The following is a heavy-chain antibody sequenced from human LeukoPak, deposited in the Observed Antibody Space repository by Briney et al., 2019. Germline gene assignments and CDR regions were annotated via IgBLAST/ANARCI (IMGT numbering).Heavy chain of an antibody. CDR2: SRDRAHSYTT. J-gene: IGHJ4*02. CDR1: GFTFSDHY. Sequence: GGSLRLSCAASGFTFSDHYMDWVRQAPGKGLEWIGRSRDRAHSYTTEYAASVKGRFTISRDDSKDLLYLQMNSLITEDTAVYFCARRGDRDSRGYYLDSDYWGQGTLVTVSS. D-gene: IGHD3-22*01. V-gene: IGHV3-72*01. CDR3: ARRGDRDSRGYYLDSDY.